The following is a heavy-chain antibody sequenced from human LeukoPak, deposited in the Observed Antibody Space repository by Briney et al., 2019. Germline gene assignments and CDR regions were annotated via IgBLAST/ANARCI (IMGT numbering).Heavy chain of an antibody. CDR2: ISGSGGST. D-gene: IGHD5-18*01. J-gene: IGHJ4*02. CDR1: GFTFSSYA. V-gene: IGHV3-23*01. Sequence: GGSLRLSCAASGFTFSSYAMSWVRQAPGKGLEWVSAISGSGGSTYYADSVKGRFTISRDNSKNTLYLQMNSLRAEDTAVCYCAKLTSYSYGYTDYWGQGTLVTVSS. CDR3: AKLTSYSYGYTDY.